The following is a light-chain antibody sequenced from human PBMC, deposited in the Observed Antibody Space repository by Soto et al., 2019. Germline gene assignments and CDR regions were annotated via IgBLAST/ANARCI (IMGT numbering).Light chain of an antibody. CDR1: QSVGSY. CDR2: ETS. J-gene: IGKJ1*01. V-gene: IGKV3-11*01. Sequence: EIVLTQSPATLSLSPGERATLSCRASQSVGSYLTWYQQKPGQAPMLLIYETSKRATGIPARFSGSGSGTDFTLTISSLEPEDFAVYYCQQRSSWPRTFGQGTKVEIK. CDR3: QQRSSWPRT.